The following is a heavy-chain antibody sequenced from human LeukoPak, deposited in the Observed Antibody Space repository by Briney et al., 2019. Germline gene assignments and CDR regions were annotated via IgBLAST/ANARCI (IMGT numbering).Heavy chain of an antibody. CDR3: ARDFRIAAAVPSYFDY. D-gene: IGHD6-13*01. CDR1: GFSFSDYS. CDR2: ISSRGTHM. V-gene: IGHV3-21*01. J-gene: IGHJ4*02. Sequence: GGSLRLSCAASGFSFSDYSLSWVRQAPGKGLEWVSFISSRGTHMYYLDSVKGRFTISRDNAKASLDLQLNSLRAEDTAVYFCARDFRIAAAVPSYFDYWGQGVLVTVSS.